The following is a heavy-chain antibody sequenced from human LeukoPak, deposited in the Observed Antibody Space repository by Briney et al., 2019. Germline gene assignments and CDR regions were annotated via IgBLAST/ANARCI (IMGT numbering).Heavy chain of an antibody. CDR2: IIPILGIA. CDR3: ARSTFYDYGGNYYGMDV. Sequence: SVKVSCKASGGTFSSYAISWVRQAPGQGLEWMGRIIPILGIANYAQKFQGRVTITADRSTSTAYMELSSLRSEDTAVYYCARSTFYDYGGNYYGMDVWGQGTTVTVSS. CDR1: GGTFSSYA. D-gene: IGHD4-17*01. V-gene: IGHV1-69*04. J-gene: IGHJ6*02.